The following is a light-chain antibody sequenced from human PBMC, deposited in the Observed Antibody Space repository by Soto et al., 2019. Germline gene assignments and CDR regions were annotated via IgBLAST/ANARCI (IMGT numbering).Light chain of an antibody. V-gene: IGLV2-14*01. CDR1: SSDVGGYNY. Sequence: QSVLTQPPSASGSPGQSVTISCTGTSSDVGGYNYVSWYQQHPGKAPKLMIYEVSNRPSGVSNRFSGSKSGNTASLTISGLQAEDEADYYCSSYTSSSTLEVFGGGTKVTVL. CDR3: SSYTSSSTLEV. J-gene: IGLJ3*02. CDR2: EVS.